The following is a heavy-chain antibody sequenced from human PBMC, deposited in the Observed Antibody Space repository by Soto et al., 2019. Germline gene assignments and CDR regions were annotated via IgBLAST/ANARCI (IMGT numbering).Heavy chain of an antibody. CDR1: GGSISSGGYY. Sequence: SLTCTVSGGSISSGGYYWSWIRQHPGKGLEWIGYIYYSGSTYYNPSLKSRVTISVDTSKNQFSLKLSSVTAADTAVYYCARDSIRRITMVRGPSAYYGTDVWGQGTTVTVSS. CDR3: ARDSIRRITMVRGPSAYYGTDV. CDR2: IYYSGST. J-gene: IGHJ6*02. V-gene: IGHV4-31*03. D-gene: IGHD3-10*01.